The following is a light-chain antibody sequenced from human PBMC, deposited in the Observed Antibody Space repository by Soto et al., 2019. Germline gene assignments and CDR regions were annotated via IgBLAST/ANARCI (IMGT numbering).Light chain of an antibody. CDR3: QQYGSSPRLT. Sequence: IGLTQSPGTLSLSPGERATLSCRASQSVTSSYLAWYQQKPGQAPRLLIYAASSRATGIPDSFGGSGSGRDFALTISNVEPQDFAVHYCQQYGSSPRLTFGGGTKVGIK. J-gene: IGKJ4*01. CDR2: AAS. CDR1: QSVTSSY. V-gene: IGKV3-20*01.